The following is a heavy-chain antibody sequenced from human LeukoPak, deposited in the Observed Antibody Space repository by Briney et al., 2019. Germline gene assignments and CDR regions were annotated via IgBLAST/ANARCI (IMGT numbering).Heavy chain of an antibody. CDR3: ARGGIQLWFRGTYFDY. D-gene: IGHD5-18*01. CDR1: GGSFSGYY. Sequence: SETLPLTCAVYGGSFSGYYWSWIRQPPGKGLEWIGEINHSGSTNYNPSLKSRVTISVDTSKNQFSLKLSSVTAADTAVYYCARGGIQLWFRGTYFDYWGQGTLVTVSS. CDR2: INHSGST. J-gene: IGHJ4*02. V-gene: IGHV4-34*01.